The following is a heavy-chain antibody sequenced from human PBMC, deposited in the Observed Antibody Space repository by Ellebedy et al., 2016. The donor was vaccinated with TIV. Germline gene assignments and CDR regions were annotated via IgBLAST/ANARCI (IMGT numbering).Heavy chain of an antibody. CDR2: ISYDGSNK. V-gene: IGHV3-30-3*01. J-gene: IGHJ5*02. D-gene: IGHD6-13*01. Sequence: GESLKISXAASGFTFSSYAMHWVRQAPGKGLEWVAVISYDGSNKYYADSVKGRFTISRDNSKNTLYLQMNSLRAEDTAVYYCARAGIAAAGLNWFDPWGQGTLVTVSS. CDR1: GFTFSSYA. CDR3: ARAGIAAAGLNWFDP.